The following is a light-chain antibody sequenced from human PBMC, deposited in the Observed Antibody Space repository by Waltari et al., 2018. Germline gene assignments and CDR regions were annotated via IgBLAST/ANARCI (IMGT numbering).Light chain of an antibody. Sequence: QSALTQPASVSGSPGQSITISCTGTSSDVGTYNFVSWYQQHPGKAPKLMIYEVIKRPSGVSNRVSGSKSGNTASLTISGLQDEDEADYYCCSYAGTDTVIIFGGGTKVTVL. V-gene: IGLV2-23*02. CDR3: CSYAGTDTVII. CDR1: SSDVGTYNF. J-gene: IGLJ2*01. CDR2: EVI.